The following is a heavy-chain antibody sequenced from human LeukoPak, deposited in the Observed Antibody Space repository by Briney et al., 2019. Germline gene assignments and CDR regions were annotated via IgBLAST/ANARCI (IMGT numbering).Heavy chain of an antibody. CDR3: AKDINPNYYYDSSGYNNWFDP. CDR2: ISWNSGSI. J-gene: IGHJ5*02. CDR1: GFTFDDYA. D-gene: IGHD3-22*01. Sequence: PGGSLRLSCAASGFTFDDYAMHWVRQAPGKGLEWVSGISWNSGSIGYADSVKGRFTISRDNAKNSLYLQMNSLRAEDTALYYCAKDINPNYYYDSSGYNNWFDPWGQGTLVTVSS. V-gene: IGHV3-9*01.